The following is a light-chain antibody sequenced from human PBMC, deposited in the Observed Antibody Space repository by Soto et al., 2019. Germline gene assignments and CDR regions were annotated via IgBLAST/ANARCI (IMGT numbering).Light chain of an antibody. CDR1: QSISTR. Sequence: DIQMAQSPSTVSASVGDTVTITCRASQSISTRLAWYQQKAGTAPKVLIYDASRLESGVPSRISGSGSGTEFTLPISRLQPDDFASYYCQQYDSYSWTFGQGTKVKIK. V-gene: IGKV1-5*01. J-gene: IGKJ1*01. CDR2: DAS. CDR3: QQYDSYSWT.